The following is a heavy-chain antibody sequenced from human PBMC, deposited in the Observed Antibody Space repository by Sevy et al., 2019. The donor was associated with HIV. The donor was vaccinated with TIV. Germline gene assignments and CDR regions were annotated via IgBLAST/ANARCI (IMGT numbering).Heavy chain of an antibody. CDR3: ARDRTYGTFNDY. CDR2: IWSSSSYI. CDR1: GFTFSTYN. D-gene: IGHD3-10*01. J-gene: IGHJ4*02. Sequence: GGSLRLSCAASGFTFSTYNMNWVRQAPGKGLEWVSSIWSSSSYIYYADSVKGRFTISRDNAKNSLYLQMNSLKVEDTAVYYCARDRTYGTFNDYWGQGTLVTVSS. V-gene: IGHV3-21*01.